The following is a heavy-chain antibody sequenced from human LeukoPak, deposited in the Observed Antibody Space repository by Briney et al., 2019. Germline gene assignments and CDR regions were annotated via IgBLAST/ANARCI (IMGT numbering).Heavy chain of an antibody. J-gene: IGHJ5*02. CDR3: ARLRLGELSLAP. Sequence: SETLSLTCTVSGYSISSGYYWGWIRQPPGKGLEWIGYIYYSGSTNYNPSLKSRVTISVDTSKNQFSLKLSSVTAADTAVYYCARLRLGELSLAPWGQGTPVTVSS. D-gene: IGHD3-16*02. V-gene: IGHV4-38-2*02. CDR1: GYSISSGYY. CDR2: IYYSGST.